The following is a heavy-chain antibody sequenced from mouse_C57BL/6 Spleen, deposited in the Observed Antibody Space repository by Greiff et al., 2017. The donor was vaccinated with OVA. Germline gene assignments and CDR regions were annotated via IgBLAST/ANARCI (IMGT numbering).Heavy chain of an antibody. D-gene: IGHD2-4*01. CDR3: ARKIYYDYEDAMDY. CDR1: GYTFTDYY. CDR2: IYPGSGNT. J-gene: IGHJ4*01. V-gene: IGHV1-76*01. Sequence: VQLQQSGAELVRPGASVKLSCKASGYTFTDYYINWVKQRPGQGLEWIARIYPGSGNTYYNEKFKGKATLTAEKSSSTAYMQLSSLTSEDSAVYFCARKIYYDYEDAMDYWGQGTSVTVSS.